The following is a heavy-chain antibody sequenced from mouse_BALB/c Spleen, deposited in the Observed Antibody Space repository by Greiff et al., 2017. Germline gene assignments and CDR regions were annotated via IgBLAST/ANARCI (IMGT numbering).Heavy chain of an antibody. CDR3: ARGTAPFDY. CDR1: GYTFTSYW. D-gene: IGHD1-2*01. J-gene: IGHJ2*01. CDR2: IYPGDGDT. Sequence: VQLQESGAELARPGASVKLSCKASGYTFTSYWMQWVKQRPGQGLEWIGAIYPGDGDTRYTQKFKGKATLTADKSSSTAYMQLSSLASEDSAVYYCARGTAPFDYWGQGTTLTVSS. V-gene: IGHV1-87*01.